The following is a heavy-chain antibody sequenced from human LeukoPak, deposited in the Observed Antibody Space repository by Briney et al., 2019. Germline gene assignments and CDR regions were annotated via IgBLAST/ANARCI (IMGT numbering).Heavy chain of an antibody. CDR3: ARDPVYCSGGSCYPSGGFDY. CDR1: GYTFTSYY. D-gene: IGHD2-15*01. J-gene: IGHJ4*02. V-gene: IGHV1-46*01. Sequence: ASVKVSCKASGYTFTSYYMHWVRQAPGRGLEWMGIIDPSAGSTNYTQKFQGRVTMTRDMSTGTVYMELSSLRSENTAVYYCARDPVYCSGGSCYPSGGFDYWGQGTLVTVSS. CDR2: IDPSAGST.